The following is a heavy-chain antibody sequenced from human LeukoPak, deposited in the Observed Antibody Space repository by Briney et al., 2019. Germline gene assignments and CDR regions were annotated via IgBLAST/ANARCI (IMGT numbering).Heavy chain of an antibody. D-gene: IGHD6-13*01. J-gene: IGHJ3*02. Sequence: GASVKVSCKASGYTFTGYYMHWVRQAPGQGLEWMGWINPNSGGTNYAQKFQGRATMARDTSISTAYMELSRLRSDDTAVYYCARDRVRIAAAGTGAFDIWGQGTMVTVSS. V-gene: IGHV1-2*02. CDR3: ARDRVRIAAAGTGAFDI. CDR1: GYTFTGYY. CDR2: INPNSGGT.